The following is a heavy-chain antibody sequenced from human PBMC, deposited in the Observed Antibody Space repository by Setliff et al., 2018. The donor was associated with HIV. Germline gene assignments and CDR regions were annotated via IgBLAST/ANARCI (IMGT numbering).Heavy chain of an antibody. D-gene: IGHD3-10*01. Sequence: SETLSLTCIVSGGSISTYYWSWIRQPAGEGLEWIGRIYPSGSTNYNPSLRSRVTLSVDTSKNHFSLKLNSVTAADTAVYYWGRDRGTRYGSGKDFDSWGQGILGTVSS. CDR3: GRDRGTRYGSGKDFDS. J-gene: IGHJ4*02. V-gene: IGHV4-4*07. CDR1: GGSISTYY. CDR2: IYPSGST.